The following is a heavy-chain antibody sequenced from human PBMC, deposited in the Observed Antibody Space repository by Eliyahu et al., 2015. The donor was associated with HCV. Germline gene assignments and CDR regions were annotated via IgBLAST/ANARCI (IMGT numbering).Heavy chain of an antibody. V-gene: IGHV3-30*18. CDR2: ISYDGSNK. J-gene: IGHJ4*02. D-gene: IGHD2-21*02. Sequence: AAGKGLEWVAVISYDGSNKYYADSVKGRFTISRDNSKNTLYLQMNSLRAEDTAVYYCAKDEGAYCGGDCYSDYWGQGTLVTVSS. CDR3: AKDEGAYCGGDCYSDY.